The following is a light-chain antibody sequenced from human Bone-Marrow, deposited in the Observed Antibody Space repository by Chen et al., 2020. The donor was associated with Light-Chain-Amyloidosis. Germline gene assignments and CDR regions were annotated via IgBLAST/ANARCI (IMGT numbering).Light chain of an antibody. V-gene: IGLV2-11*02. Sequence: QSALTQRRSVSGSPGQSVTLACTGTSGDVGGYDVVSWYQQYPVKAPKLIIYGVSKRPSGVPDRFSGSKSGNTASLTISGLQAADEADYYCCSTAGSSTLVFGGGTTLTVL. CDR2: GVS. CDR1: SGDVGGYDV. J-gene: IGLJ2*01. CDR3: CSTAGSSTLV.